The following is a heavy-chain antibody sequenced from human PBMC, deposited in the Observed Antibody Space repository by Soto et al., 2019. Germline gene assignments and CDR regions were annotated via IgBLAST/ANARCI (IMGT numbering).Heavy chain of an antibody. Sequence: ASVKVSCKASGYTFTGYYMHWVRQAPGQGLEWRGWINPNSGGANYAQKFQGWVTMTRDTSISTAYMVLSRLRSDDTAVYYCARDGITGTGNDAFDIWGQGTMVTVSS. CDR1: GYTFTGYY. D-gene: IGHD1-20*01. CDR2: INPNSGGA. J-gene: IGHJ3*02. CDR3: ARDGITGTGNDAFDI. V-gene: IGHV1-2*04.